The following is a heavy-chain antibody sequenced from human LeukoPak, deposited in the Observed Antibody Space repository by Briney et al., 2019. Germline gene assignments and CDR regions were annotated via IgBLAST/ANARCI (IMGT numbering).Heavy chain of an antibody. CDR2: ISSSSSYI. CDR1: GFTFSSYS. Sequence: GGSLRLSCAASGFTFSSYSMNWVRQAPGKGLEWVSSISSSSSYIYYADSVKGRFTISRDNAKNSLYLQMNSLRAEDTAVYYCARDSFDAADAFDIWGQGTVVTVSS. D-gene: IGHD3-9*01. CDR3: ARDSFDAADAFDI. V-gene: IGHV3-21*01. J-gene: IGHJ3*02.